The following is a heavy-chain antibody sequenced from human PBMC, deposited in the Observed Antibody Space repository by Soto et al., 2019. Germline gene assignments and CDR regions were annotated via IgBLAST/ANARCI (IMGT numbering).Heavy chain of an antibody. V-gene: IGHV3-30-3*01. CDR3: AREGIVLMVYAIGGMDV. Sequence: GGSLRLSCAASGFTFSSYAMHWVRQAPGKGLEWVAVISYDGSNKYYADSVKGRFTISRDNSKNTLYLQMNSLRAEDTAVYYCAREGIVLMVYAIGGMDVWGQGTTVTVSS. D-gene: IGHD2-8*01. CDR2: ISYDGSNK. CDR1: GFTFSSYA. J-gene: IGHJ6*02.